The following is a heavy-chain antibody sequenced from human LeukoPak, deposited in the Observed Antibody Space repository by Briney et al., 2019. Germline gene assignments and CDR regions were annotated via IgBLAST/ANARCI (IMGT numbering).Heavy chain of an antibody. CDR1: GGSFSGYY. CDR3: ARGVISWSGYYRLYYFDY. V-gene: IGHV4-34*01. J-gene: IGHJ4*02. D-gene: IGHD3-3*01. Sequence: SETLSLTCAVYGGSFSGYYWSWIRQPPGKGLEWIGEINHSGSTNYNPSLKSRVTISVDTSKNQFSLKLSSVTAADTAVYYCARGVISWSGYYRLYYFDYWGQGTLVTVSS. CDR2: INHSGST.